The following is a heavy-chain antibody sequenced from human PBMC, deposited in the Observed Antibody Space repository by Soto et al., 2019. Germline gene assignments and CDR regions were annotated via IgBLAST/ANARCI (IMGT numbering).Heavy chain of an antibody. CDR2: IYHSGST. D-gene: IGHD1-26*01. J-gene: IGHJ3*02. V-gene: IGHV4-30-2*01. CDR3: ARGELLGDAFDI. Sequence: PSETLSLTCAVSCGSINSGSYSWSWIRQPPGKGLEWIGYIYHSGSTNLNPSLKSRVTISVDTSTNQFSLQLNSVTAADTAVYFCARGELLGDAFDIWGQGTMVTVSS. CDR1: CGSINSGSYS.